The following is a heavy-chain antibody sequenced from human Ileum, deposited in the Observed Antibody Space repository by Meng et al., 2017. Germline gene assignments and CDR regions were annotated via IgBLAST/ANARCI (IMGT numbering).Heavy chain of an antibody. J-gene: IGHJ4*02. V-gene: IGHV6-1*01. Sequence: VLQQQPAPGVVKPSQTLPLTCAIAGDSVSSNSAAWNWIRRSPSRGLEWLGRTYYKSRWYNGYAASVKSRITINPDTSKNQFSLQLNSVTSEDTAVYYCARDSHCSGSSCANYFDYWGQGTLVTVSS. CDR2: TYYKSRWYN. CDR1: GDSVSSNSAA. D-gene: IGHD2-2*01. CDR3: ARDSHCSGSSCANYFDY.